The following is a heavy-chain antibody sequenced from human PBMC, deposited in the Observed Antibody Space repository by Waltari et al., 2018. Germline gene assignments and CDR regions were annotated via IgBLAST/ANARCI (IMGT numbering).Heavy chain of an antibody. D-gene: IGHD6-19*01. CDR3: ARGPDSSGWLQYFDY. J-gene: IGHJ4*02. Sequence: QVQLVESGGGVVQPGGSLRLSWVASGFTFSPYNMHWVSRAPGKGLEWVAVISYDGNSKYYADSVKGRFTISRDISKNTLYLQMNSLRTEDTAVFYCARGPDSSGWLQYFDYWGQGTLVTVSS. CDR2: ISYDGNSK. V-gene: IGHV3-30-3*01. CDR1: GFTFSPYN.